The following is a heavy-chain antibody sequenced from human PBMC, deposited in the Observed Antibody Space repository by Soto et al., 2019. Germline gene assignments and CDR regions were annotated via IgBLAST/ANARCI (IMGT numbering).Heavy chain of an antibody. CDR2: INHSGST. D-gene: IGHD3-22*01. J-gene: IGHJ4*02. Sequence: PSETLSLTCAVYGGSFSGHYWSWIRQAPGKGLEWIGEINHSGSTNYNPSLKSRVTISVDTSKNQFSLKLSSVTAADTSVYYCAREGPYDGNRYYYFWGQGTLVTVSS. V-gene: IGHV4-34*01. CDR1: GGSFSGHY. CDR3: AREGPYDGNRYYYF.